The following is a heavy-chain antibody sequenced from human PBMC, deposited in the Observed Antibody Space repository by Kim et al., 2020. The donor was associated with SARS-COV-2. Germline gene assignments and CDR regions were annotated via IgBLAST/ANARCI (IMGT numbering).Heavy chain of an antibody. V-gene: IGHV3-64*01. CDR2: ISSNGGST. Sequence: GGSLRLSCAASGFTFSSYAMHWVRQAPGKGLEYVSAISSNGGSTYYANSVKGRFTISRDNSKNTLYLQMGSLRAEDMAVYYCARVGVYGYWYFDLWGRGT. J-gene: IGHJ2*01. CDR1: GFTFSSYA. CDR3: ARVGVYGYWYFDL. D-gene: IGHD3-16*01.